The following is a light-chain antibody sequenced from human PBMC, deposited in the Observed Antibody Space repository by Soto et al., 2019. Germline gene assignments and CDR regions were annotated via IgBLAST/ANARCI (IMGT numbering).Light chain of an antibody. CDR1: SGDVGGYYY. J-gene: IGLJ1*01. CDR2: EVS. CDR3: SSYTTIFTYV. Sequence: QSVLTQPASVSGSPGQSITISCTGTSGDVGGYYYVSWYQQLPGKAPKLMISEVSNRPSGVSNRFSGSKSGNTASLTISGLQAEDEADYYCSSYTTIFTYVFGTGTKVTVL. V-gene: IGLV2-14*01.